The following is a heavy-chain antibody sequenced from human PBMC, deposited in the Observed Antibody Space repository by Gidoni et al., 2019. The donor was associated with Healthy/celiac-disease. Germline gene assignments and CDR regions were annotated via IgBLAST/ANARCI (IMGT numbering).Heavy chain of an antibody. CDR1: GFTFSSYA. J-gene: IGHJ4*02. Sequence: EVQLLESGGGLVQPGGSLRLSCAASGFTFSSYAMSWVRQAPGKGLEWVSAISGSGGSTYYADSVKGRFTISRDNSKNTLYLQMNSLRAEDTAVYYCANKDYYDSSGLTDYWGQGTLVTVSS. D-gene: IGHD3-22*01. CDR2: ISGSGGST. CDR3: ANKDYYDSSGLTDY. V-gene: IGHV3-23*01.